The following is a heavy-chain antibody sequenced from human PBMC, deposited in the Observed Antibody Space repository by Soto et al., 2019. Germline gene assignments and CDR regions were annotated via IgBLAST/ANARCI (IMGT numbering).Heavy chain of an antibody. Sequence: QVQLVEAGGGLVKPGGSLRLSCAASGFTFGDSYMSWIRQAPGKGLEWVSYISGSGTHINDADSVRGRFAISRDNAKNSLYLQMNNLRDDDTAVYYCARHRGTVAGVPFDFWGQGTLVTVSS. CDR2: ISGSGTHI. CDR3: ARHRGTVAGVPFDF. D-gene: IGHD6-19*01. CDR1: GFTFGDSY. J-gene: IGHJ4*02. V-gene: IGHV3-11*06.